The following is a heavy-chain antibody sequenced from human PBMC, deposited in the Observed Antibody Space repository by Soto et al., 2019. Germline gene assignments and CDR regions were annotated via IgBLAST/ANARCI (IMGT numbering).Heavy chain of an antibody. CDR1: GFTFSNAW. V-gene: IGHV3-15*07. CDR3: TTDPVGDPELLPHNFDY. CDR2: IKSKTDGGTT. J-gene: IGHJ4*02. D-gene: IGHD1-26*01. Sequence: GGSLRLSCAASGFTFSNAWMNWVRRAPGKGLEWVGRIKSKTDGGTTDYAAPVKGRFTISRDDSKNTLYLQMNSLKTEDTAVYYCTTDPVGDPELLPHNFDYWGQGTLVTVSS.